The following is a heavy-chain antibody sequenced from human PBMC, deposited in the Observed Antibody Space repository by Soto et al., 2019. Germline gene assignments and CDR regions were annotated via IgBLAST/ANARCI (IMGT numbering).Heavy chain of an antibody. J-gene: IGHJ4*02. CDR1: GGSFSGYY. D-gene: IGHD3-10*01. Sequence: PSETLSLTCAVYGGSFSGYYWSWIRQPPGKGLEWIGEINHSGSTNYNPSLKSRVTIPVDTSKNQFSLKLSSVTAADTAVYYCASSITMVRGVTSDYWGQGTLVTVSS. CDR2: INHSGST. CDR3: ASSITMVRGVTSDY. V-gene: IGHV4-34*01.